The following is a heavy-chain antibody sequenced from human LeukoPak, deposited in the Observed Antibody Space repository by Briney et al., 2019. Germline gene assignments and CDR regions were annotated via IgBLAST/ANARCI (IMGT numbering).Heavy chain of an antibody. CDR2: INHSGST. D-gene: IGHD2-15*01. CDR3: ARGSQSLGYCSGGSCRAKIFDY. J-gene: IGHJ4*02. Sequence: SETLSLTCDVSGGSVTSTNWWTWVRQPPGKGLEWIGEINHSGSTNYNPSLKSRVTISVDTSKNQFSLKLSSVTAADTAVYYCARGSQSLGYCSGGSCRAKIFDYWGQGTLVTVSS. V-gene: IGHV4-4*02. CDR1: GGSVTSTNW.